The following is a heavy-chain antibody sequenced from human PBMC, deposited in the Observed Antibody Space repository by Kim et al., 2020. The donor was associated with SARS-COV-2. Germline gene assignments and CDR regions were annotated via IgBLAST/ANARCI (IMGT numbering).Heavy chain of an antibody. J-gene: IGHJ4*02. CDR3: ARAQGSGMYGYGSGSYYRLVYYFDY. CDR2: INHSGST. D-gene: IGHD3-10*01. CDR1: GGSFSGYY. Sequence: SETLSLTCAVYGGSFSGYYWSWIRQPPGKGLEWIGEINHSGSTNYNPSLKSRVTISVDTSKNQFSLKLSSVTAADTAVYYCARAQGSGMYGYGSGSYYRLVYYFDYWGQGTLVTVSS. V-gene: IGHV4-34*01.